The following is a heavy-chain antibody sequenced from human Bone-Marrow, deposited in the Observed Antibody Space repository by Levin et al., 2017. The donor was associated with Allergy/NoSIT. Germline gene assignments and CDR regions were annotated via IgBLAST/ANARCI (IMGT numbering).Heavy chain of an antibody. V-gene: IGHV3-7*01. Sequence: GGSLRLSCAASGFTFSSYWMSWVRQAPGKGLEWVANIKQDGSEKYYVDSVKGRFTISRDNAKNSLYLQMNSLRAEDTAVYYCARDRPDAMVLIRVYYYYGMDVWGQGTTVTVSS. J-gene: IGHJ6*02. D-gene: IGHD2-2*01. CDR2: IKQDGSEK. CDR3: ARDRPDAMVLIRVYYYYGMDV. CDR1: GFTFSSYW.